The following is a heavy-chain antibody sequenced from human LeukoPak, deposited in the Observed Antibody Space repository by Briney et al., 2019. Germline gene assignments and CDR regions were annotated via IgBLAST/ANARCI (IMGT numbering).Heavy chain of an antibody. CDR1: GFSLSTSGVG. V-gene: IGHV2-5*01. J-gene: IGHJ4*02. D-gene: IGHD3-22*01. CDR2: IYWNDDK. CDR3: ARLDYYDSSGYFDY. Sequence: SGPTLVKPTQTLTLTCTFSGFSLSTSGVGVGWIRQPPGKALEWLALIYWNDDKRYSLSLKSRLTITKDTSKNQVVLTMTNMDPVHTATYYCARLDYYDSSGYFDYWGQGTLVTVSS.